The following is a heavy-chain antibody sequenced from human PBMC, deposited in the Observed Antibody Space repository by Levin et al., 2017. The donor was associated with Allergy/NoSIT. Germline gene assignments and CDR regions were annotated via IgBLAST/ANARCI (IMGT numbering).Heavy chain of an antibody. CDR2: IYYSGST. D-gene: IGHD2-2*01. V-gene: IGHV4-59*01. Sequence: ASETLSLTCTVSGGSISNYYWSWIRQPPGKGLEWIGYIYYSGSTNYNPSLKSRVTISVDTSKNQFSLKLTSVTAADTAVYYCASGTHCSSRSCWSHFENWGQGTLVSVSS. CDR3: ASGTHCSSRSCWSHFEN. CDR1: GGSISNYY. J-gene: IGHJ4*02.